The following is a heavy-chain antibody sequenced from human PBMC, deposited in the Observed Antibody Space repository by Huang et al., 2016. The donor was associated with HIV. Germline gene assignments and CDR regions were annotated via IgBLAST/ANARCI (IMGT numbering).Heavy chain of an antibody. V-gene: IGHV5-51*03. D-gene: IGHD6-19*01. CDR3: ARPVAATFGASAFDI. CDR1: GYSFTSYW. CDR2: MDPGDADT. J-gene: IGHJ3*02. Sequence: EVQLVQSGAEVKKPGESLKISCQGSGYSFTSYWIGWVRRMPGKGLEWMGIMDPGDADTRYSPSFQGQVTISADKSISTAYLQWSSLKASDTAMYYCARPVAATFGASAFDIWGQGTMVTVSS.